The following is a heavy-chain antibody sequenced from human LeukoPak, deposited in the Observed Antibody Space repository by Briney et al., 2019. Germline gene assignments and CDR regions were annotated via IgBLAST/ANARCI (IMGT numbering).Heavy chain of an antibody. J-gene: IGHJ4*02. CDR2: ITSGGDYI. CDR1: GFTFNTFN. V-gene: IGHV3-21*01. Sequence: GGSLRLSYAASGFTFNTFNMNWVRQAPGKGLEWVSSITSGGDYIYYADSVKGRFTTSRDNAKNSLSLQLNSLRVEDTAVYYCARGHYDVLAASYKWTPDYWGQGTLVTVSS. CDR3: ARGHYDVLAASYKWTPDY. D-gene: IGHD3-9*01.